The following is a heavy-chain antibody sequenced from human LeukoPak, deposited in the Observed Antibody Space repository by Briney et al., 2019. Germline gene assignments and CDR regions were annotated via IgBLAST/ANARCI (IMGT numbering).Heavy chain of an antibody. CDR2: ISSSSSYI. D-gene: IGHD6-13*01. CDR3: ARLMAAAGFDY. CDR1: GFTFSSNS. V-gene: IGHV3-21*01. J-gene: IGHJ4*02. Sequence: GGSLRLSCAASGFTFSSNSMNWVRQAPGKGLEWVSSISSSSSYIYYADSVKGRFTISRDNAKNSLYLQMNSLRAEDTAVYYCARLMAAAGFDYWGQGTLVTVSS.